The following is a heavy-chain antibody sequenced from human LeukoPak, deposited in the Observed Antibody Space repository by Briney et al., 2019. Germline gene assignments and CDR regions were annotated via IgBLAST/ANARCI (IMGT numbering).Heavy chain of an antibody. CDR3: ARVAFGLYVMDV. D-gene: IGHD3/OR15-3a*01. CDR1: GFTFTTYS. Sequence: GGSLRLSCAASGFTFTTYSMNWVRQAPGKGLEWVSPISSDSNYIYYADSLKGRFTISRDNAKSSLYLQIISLRAEDTAVYYCARVAFGLYVMDVWGQGTTVTVSS. CDR2: ISSDSNYI. V-gene: IGHV3-21*01. J-gene: IGHJ6*02.